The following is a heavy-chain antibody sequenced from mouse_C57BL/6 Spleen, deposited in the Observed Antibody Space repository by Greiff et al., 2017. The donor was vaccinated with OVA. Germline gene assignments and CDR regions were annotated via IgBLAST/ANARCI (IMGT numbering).Heavy chain of an antibody. CDR2: IHPNSGST. CDR1: GYTFTSYW. Sequence: VQLQQSGAELVKPGASVKLSCKASGYTFTSYWMHWVKQRPGQGLEWIGMIHPNSGSTNYNEKFKSKATLTVDKSSSTPYMQLSSLTSEDSAVYYCARPDDYAMDYWGQGTSVTVSS. CDR3: ARPDDYAMDY. V-gene: IGHV1-64*01. J-gene: IGHJ4*01.